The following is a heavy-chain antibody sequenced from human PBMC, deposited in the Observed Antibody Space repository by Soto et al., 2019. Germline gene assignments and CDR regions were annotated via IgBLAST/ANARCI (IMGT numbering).Heavy chain of an antibody. CDR1: GFPFSIYA. J-gene: IGHJ4*02. Sequence: HPGGSLRLSCAASGFPFSIYAMSLVRQSPGKGLEWVSFVSPSGATTYSADSVKGRFTISRDNSKNTLYLQMNSLRAQDTAVYYCAKVASSIVGHYYFGYWGQGTLFTVSS. CDR3: AKVASSIVGHYYFGY. V-gene: IGHV3-23*01. CDR2: VSPSGATT. D-gene: IGHD3-22*01.